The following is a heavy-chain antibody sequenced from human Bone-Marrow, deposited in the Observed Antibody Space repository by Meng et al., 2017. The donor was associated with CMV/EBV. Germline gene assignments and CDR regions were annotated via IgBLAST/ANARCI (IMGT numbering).Heavy chain of an antibody. D-gene: IGHD2-2*01. CDR1: GGSISSGDYY. CDR3: ARVVVVVPAARFDP. V-gene: IGHV4-30-4*08. Sequence: SGGSISSGDYYWSWIRQPPGKGLEWIGYIYYSGSTYYSPSLKSRVTISVDTSKNQFSLKLSSVTAADTAVYYCARVVVVVPAARFDPWGQGTLVTVSS. J-gene: IGHJ5*02. CDR2: IYYSGST.